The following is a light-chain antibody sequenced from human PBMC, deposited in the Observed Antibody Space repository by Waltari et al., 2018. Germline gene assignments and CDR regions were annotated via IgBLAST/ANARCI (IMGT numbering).Light chain of an antibody. CDR2: VSS. CDR3: QQLHTYPLT. Sequence: IQLTQSPSTLPASVGDRVTIPCRASQDIACYVAWYQQIPGKAPNLLIYVSSTLQSGVPSRFSGSGSGTVFTLTTSSLQPEDFATYYCQQLHTYPLTFGGGTTVDI. J-gene: IGKJ4*01. CDR1: QDIACY. V-gene: IGKV1-9*01.